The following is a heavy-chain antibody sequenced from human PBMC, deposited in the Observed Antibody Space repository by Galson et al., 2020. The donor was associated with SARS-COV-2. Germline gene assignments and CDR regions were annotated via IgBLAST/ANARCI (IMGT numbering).Heavy chain of an antibody. Sequence: GGSLRLSCAASGFTFSSYAMSWVRQAPGKGLEWVSAISGSGGSTYYADSVKGRFTISRDNSKNTLYLQMNSLRAEDTAVYYCAKSFANIVVVPAAMPAFKTLYYFDYWGQGTLVTVSS. J-gene: IGHJ4*02. CDR1: GFTFSSYA. CDR3: AKSFANIVVVPAAMPAFKTLYYFDY. D-gene: IGHD2-2*01. CDR2: ISGSGGST. V-gene: IGHV3-23*01.